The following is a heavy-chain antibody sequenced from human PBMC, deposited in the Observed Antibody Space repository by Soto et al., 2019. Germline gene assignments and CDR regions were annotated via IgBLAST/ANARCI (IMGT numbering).Heavy chain of an antibody. Sequence: QVQLQESGPGLVKPSETLSLTCTVSGGSISSYYWSWIRQPPGKGLEWIGYIYYSGSTNYNPSLKSRVTISVDTSKNQFSLKLSSVTAADTAVYYCARVVRGVTDYYYYGMDVWGQGTTVTVSS. CDR2: IYYSGST. CDR1: GGSISSYY. D-gene: IGHD3-10*02. V-gene: IGHV4-59*01. CDR3: ARVVRGVTDYYYYGMDV. J-gene: IGHJ6*02.